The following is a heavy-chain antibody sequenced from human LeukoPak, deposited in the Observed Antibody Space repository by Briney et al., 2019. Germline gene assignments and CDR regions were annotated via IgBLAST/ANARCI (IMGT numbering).Heavy chain of an antibody. CDR1: GFTFSSYW. CDR3: ARDPQRYGDKIRYWYFDL. Sequence: GGSLRLSCAASGFTFSSYWMSWVRQAPGKGLEWVANIKQDGSEKYYVDSVKGRFTISRDNSKNTLYLQMNSLRAEDTAVYYCARDPQRYGDKIRYWYFDLWGRGTLVTVSS. J-gene: IGHJ2*01. D-gene: IGHD4-17*01. V-gene: IGHV3-7*01. CDR2: IKQDGSEK.